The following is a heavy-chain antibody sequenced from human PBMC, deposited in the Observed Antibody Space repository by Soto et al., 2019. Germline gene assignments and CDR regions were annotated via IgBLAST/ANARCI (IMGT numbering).Heavy chain of an antibody. CDR2: ISAYNGNT. CDR3: ARDRGVAPPVAGNTHYYYYMDV. D-gene: IGHD6-19*01. CDR1: AYSFTNYG. J-gene: IGHJ6*03. Sequence: QDQLVQSGVEVKKPGASVKVSCRASAYSFTNYGITWVRQAPGQGFEWMGWISAYNGNTNYAQKFKGRVTMTTDASTSTAYLELRSLRSDDTAVYYCARDRGVAPPVAGNTHYYYYMDVWGKGTTVTVSS. V-gene: IGHV1-18*01.